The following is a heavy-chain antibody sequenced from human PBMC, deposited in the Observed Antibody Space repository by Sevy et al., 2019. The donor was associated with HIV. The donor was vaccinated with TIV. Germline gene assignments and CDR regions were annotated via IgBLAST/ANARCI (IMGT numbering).Heavy chain of an antibody. Sequence: GGSLRLSCTASGFTVTNNYISWVRQAPGKGLDWVALSYSDDSRYFADSVRVRFTISRDSLKNTLYLQMNSLRAEDTAVYYCARLHPHIAAARAMDVWGQGTTVTVSS. V-gene: IGHV3-53*01. CDR3: ARLHPHIAAARAMDV. CDR2: SYSDDSR. D-gene: IGHD6-13*01. J-gene: IGHJ6*02. CDR1: GFTVTNNY.